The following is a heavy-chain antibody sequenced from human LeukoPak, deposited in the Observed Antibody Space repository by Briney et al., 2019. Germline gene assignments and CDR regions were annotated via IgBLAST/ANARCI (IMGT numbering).Heavy chain of an antibody. CDR1: GFTFSSYG. V-gene: IGHV3-30*03. CDR3: ARGITIFGVVIINYYGMDV. J-gene: IGHJ6*02. D-gene: IGHD3-3*01. Sequence: GGSLRLSCAASGFTFSSYGMHWVRQAPGKGLEWVTVISYDGSNKYYADSVKGRFTISRDNSKNTLYLQMNSLRAEDTAVYYCARGITIFGVVIINYYGMDVWGQGTTVTVSS. CDR2: ISYDGSNK.